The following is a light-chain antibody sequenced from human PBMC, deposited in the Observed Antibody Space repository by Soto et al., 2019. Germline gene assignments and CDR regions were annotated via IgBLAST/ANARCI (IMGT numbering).Light chain of an antibody. V-gene: IGKV4-1*01. CDR1: QSVLYSSNNKNY. CDR2: WAS. CDR3: QQYYGIPPN. J-gene: IGKJ4*01. Sequence: DIVMTQSPHSLAVSLGERATINCKSSQSVLYSSNNKNYLAWYQQKPGQPPKLLIYWASTRESGVPDRFSGSGSGTDFTLTTSSLQAEDVAVYYCQQYYGIPPNFGGGTKVEIK.